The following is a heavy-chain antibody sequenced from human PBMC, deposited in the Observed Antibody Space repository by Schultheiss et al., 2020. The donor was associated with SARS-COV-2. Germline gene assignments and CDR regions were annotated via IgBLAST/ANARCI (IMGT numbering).Heavy chain of an antibody. CDR3: ATGRAITIFFDY. CDR2: MNPNSGNT. D-gene: IGHD3-3*01. J-gene: IGHJ4*02. Sequence: ASVKVSCKASGYTFTSYDINWVRQATGQGLEWTGWMNPNSGNTGYAQKFQGRVTMTEDTSTDTAYMELSSLRSEDTAVYYCATGRAITIFFDYWGQGTLVTVSS. CDR1: GYTFTSYD. V-gene: IGHV1-8*02.